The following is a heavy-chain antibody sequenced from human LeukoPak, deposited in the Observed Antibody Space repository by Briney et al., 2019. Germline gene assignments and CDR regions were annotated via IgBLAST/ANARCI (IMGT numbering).Heavy chain of an antibody. CDR3: ARMRWELLYAFDI. D-gene: IGHD1-26*01. Sequence: SETLSLTCTVSGDSISSGDYYWSWIRQPAGKGLEWIGRISSSGSTNYNPSLKSRVTISVDTSKNQFSLKLSSVTAADTAVYYCARMRWELLYAFDIWGQGTMVTVSS. CDR1: GDSISSGDYY. V-gene: IGHV4-61*02. J-gene: IGHJ3*02. CDR2: ISSSGST.